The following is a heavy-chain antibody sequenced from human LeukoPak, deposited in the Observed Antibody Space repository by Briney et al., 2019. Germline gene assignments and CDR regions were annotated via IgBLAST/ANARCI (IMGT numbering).Heavy chain of an antibody. CDR1: GFTVSSNY. Sequence: GGSLRPSCAASGFTVSSNYMSWVRQAPGKGLEWVSVIYSGGSTYYADSVKGRFTISRDNSKNTLYLQMNSLRAEDTAVYYCAREEGVDSSDYWGQGTLVTVSS. J-gene: IGHJ4*02. CDR2: IYSGGST. V-gene: IGHV3-66*01. D-gene: IGHD3-22*01. CDR3: AREEGVDSSDY.